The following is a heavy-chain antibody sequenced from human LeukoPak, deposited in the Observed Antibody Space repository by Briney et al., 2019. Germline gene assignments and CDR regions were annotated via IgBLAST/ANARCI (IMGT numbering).Heavy chain of an antibody. CDR1: GGSISSSTYY. CDR3: ARVSSSWPHYYFDY. V-gene: IGHV4-39*07. CDR2: IFYSGSI. D-gene: IGHD6-13*01. Sequence: PSETLSLTCTVSGGSISSSTYYWAWIRQPPGKGLEWVGNIFYSGSIYYNPSLKSRVTISVDTSKNQFSLKLTSVTAADTAVYYCARVSSSWPHYYFDYWGQGTLVTVSS. J-gene: IGHJ4*02.